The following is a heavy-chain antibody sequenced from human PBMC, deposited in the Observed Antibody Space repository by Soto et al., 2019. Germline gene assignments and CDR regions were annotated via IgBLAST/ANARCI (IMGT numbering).Heavy chain of an antibody. CDR3: ARGKEITMVRGVITAFDI. CDR1: GGTFSSYA. V-gene: IGHV1-69*13. D-gene: IGHD3-10*01. J-gene: IGHJ3*02. Sequence: ASVKVSCKASGGTFSSYAISWVRQAPGQGLEWMGGIIPIFGTANYAQKFQGRATIPADESTSTAYMELSSLRSEDTAVYYCARGKEITMVRGVITAFDIWGQGTMVTVSS. CDR2: IIPIFGTA.